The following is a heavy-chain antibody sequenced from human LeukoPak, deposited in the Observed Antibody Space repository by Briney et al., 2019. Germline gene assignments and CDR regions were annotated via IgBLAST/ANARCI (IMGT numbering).Heavy chain of an antibody. J-gene: IGHJ6*02. Sequence: SQTLSLTCAVSGGSISSGGYSWSWIRQPPGKGLEWIGYIYHSGSTYYNPSLKSRVTISVDRSKNQFSLKLSSVTAADTAVYYCARAPRTTVTSYYYYYYGMDVWGQGTTVTVSS. D-gene: IGHD4-11*01. CDR2: IYHSGST. CDR3: ARAPRTTVTSYYYYYYGMDV. V-gene: IGHV4-30-2*01. CDR1: GGSISSGGYS.